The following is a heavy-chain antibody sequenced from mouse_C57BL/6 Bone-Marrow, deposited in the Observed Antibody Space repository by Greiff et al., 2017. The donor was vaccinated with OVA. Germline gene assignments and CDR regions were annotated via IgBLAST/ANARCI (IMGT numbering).Heavy chain of an antibody. CDR1: GFNIKDYY. V-gene: IGHV14-1*01. D-gene: IGHD3-2*02. CDR3: TRRQLRLSMDY. CDR2: IDPEDGDT. J-gene: IGHJ4*01. Sequence: VQLKESGAELVRPGASVKLSCTASGFNIKDYYMHWVKQRPEQGLEWIGRIDPEDGDTEYAPKFQGKATMTADTSSNPAYLQLSSLTSEDTAVYYCTRRQLRLSMDYWGQGTSVTVSS.